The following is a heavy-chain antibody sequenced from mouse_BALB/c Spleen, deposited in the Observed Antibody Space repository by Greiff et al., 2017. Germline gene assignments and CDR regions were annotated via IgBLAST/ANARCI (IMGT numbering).Heavy chain of an antibody. CDR2: ISSGGSYT. CDR1: GFTFSSYT. J-gene: IGHJ2*01. CDR3: TRDRTARARFDY. V-gene: IGHV5-6-4*01. D-gene: IGHD3-1*01. Sequence: EVQLVESGGGLVKPGGSLKLSCAASGFTFSSYTMSWVRQTPEKRLEWVATISSGGSYTYYPDSVKGRFTISRDNAKNTLYLQLSSLKSEDTAMYYCTRDRTARARFDYWGQGTTLTVSS.